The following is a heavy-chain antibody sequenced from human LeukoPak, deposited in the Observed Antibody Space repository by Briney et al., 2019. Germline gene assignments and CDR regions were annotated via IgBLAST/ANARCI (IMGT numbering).Heavy chain of an antibody. V-gene: IGHV4-59*01. Sequence: SETLSLTCTVSGGSISSYYWSWIRQPPGKGLEWIGYIYYSGSTNYNPSLTSRVTISVDTSKNQFSLKLSSVTAADTAVYYCAAEYYYDSSGYYLGAFDIWGQGTMVTVSS. CDR2: IYYSGST. D-gene: IGHD3-22*01. CDR3: AAEYYYDSSGYYLGAFDI. J-gene: IGHJ3*02. CDR1: GGSISSYY.